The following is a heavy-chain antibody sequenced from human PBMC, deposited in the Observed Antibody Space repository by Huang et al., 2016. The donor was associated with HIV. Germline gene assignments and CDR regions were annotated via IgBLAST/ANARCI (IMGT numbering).Heavy chain of an antibody. CDR3: ARGRDGRSGFYFGDFDN. V-gene: IGHV3-30*04. Sequence: QVQLVESGGGVVQPGRSLRLSCAASGFPFSNYVHWVRQAPGKGLEWVTLISYTGSNIYDTDSVKGRFSISRDNSKSTMYLHMNRLRVEDTAVYYCARGRDGRSGFYFGDFDNWGQGILVTVSS. J-gene: IGHJ4*02. D-gene: IGHD3-22*01. CDR2: ISYTGSNI. CDR1: GFPFSNYV.